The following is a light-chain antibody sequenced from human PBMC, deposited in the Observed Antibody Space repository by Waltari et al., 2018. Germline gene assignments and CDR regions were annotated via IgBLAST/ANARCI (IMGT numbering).Light chain of an antibody. CDR2: DAS. J-gene: IGKJ5*01. V-gene: IGKV3-11*01. CDR3: QQRFTWPSIT. CDR1: QSVNSY. Sequence: EIVLTQSPATLSLSPGERANLSCRTSQSVNSYLAWYQHKPGQAPRLLIYDASNRATGIPARFSGSGSGTDFTLTISSLEPDDFALYYCQQRFTWPSITFGQGTRLEIK.